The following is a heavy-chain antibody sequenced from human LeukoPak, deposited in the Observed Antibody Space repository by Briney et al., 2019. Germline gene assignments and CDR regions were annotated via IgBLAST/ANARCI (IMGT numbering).Heavy chain of an antibody. CDR3: ARGFLVVVPAARSYYYGMDV. D-gene: IGHD2-2*01. Sequence: LRLSCAASGFTFSSYAMSWVRQPPGKGLEWIGEINHSGSTNYNPSLKSRVTISVDTSKNQFSLKLSSVTAADTAVYYCARGFLVVVPAARSYYYGMDVWGQGTTVTVSS. V-gene: IGHV4-34*01. CDR2: INHSGST. CDR1: GFTFSSYA. J-gene: IGHJ6*02.